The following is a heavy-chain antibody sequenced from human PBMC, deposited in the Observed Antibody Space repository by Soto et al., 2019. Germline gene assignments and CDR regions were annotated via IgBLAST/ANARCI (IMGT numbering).Heavy chain of an antibody. D-gene: IGHD3-10*01. V-gene: IGHV1-69*02. CDR3: ARVSEGVRGVIITRWFDP. J-gene: IGHJ5*02. CDR1: GGTFSSYT. CDR2: IIPILGIA. Sequence: ASVKVSCKASGGTFSSYTISWVRQAPGQGLEWMGRIIPILGIANYAQKFQGRVTITADKSTSTAYMELSSLGSEDTAVYYCARVSEGVRGVIITRWFDPWGQGTLVTVSS.